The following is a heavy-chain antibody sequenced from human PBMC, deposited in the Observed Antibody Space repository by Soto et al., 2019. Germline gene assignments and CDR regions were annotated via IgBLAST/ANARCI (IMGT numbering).Heavy chain of an antibody. V-gene: IGHV3-23*01. D-gene: IGHD2-15*01. CDR2: ISSGGDT. CDR3: AKGDIVVVSVPRFDP. CDR1: GFTFTTYA. J-gene: IGHJ5*02. Sequence: GGSLRLSCAPSGFTFTTYAMSWVRQAPGKGLEWVSSISSGGDTYYADSVKGRFTISRDNSKNTLYLQMNSLRAEDTAVYYCAKGDIVVVSVPRFDPWGQGTLVTVSS.